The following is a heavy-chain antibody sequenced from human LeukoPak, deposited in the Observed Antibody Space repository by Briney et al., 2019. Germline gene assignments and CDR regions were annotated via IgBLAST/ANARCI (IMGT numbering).Heavy chain of an antibody. J-gene: IGHJ5*02. D-gene: IGHD3-3*01. CDR1: GFTFSRYW. CDR3: AREDYDFWTGYFRFRGATRFDP. CDR2: IKEDGSEK. V-gene: IGHV3-7*01. Sequence: GGSLRLSCAASGFTFSRYWMSWVRQTPGKGLEWVANIKEDGSEKYYVDSVKGRFTISRDNAKNSLYLQMNSLRAEDTAVYYCAREDYDFWTGYFRFRGATRFDPWGQGTLVTVSS.